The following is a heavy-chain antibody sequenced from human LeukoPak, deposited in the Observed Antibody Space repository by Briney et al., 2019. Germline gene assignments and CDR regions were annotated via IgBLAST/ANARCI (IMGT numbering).Heavy chain of an antibody. D-gene: IGHD2-2*01. J-gene: IGHJ4*02. CDR3: ARYCSSTSCYFNY. CDR1: GYSISSGYY. CDR2: IYHSGST. V-gene: IGHV4-38-2*02. Sequence: PSETLSLTCTVSGYSISSGYYWGWIRPPPGKGLEWIGSIYHSGSTYYNPSPKSRVTISVDTSKNQFSLKLSSVTAADTAVYYCARYCSSTSCYFNYWGQGTLVTVSS.